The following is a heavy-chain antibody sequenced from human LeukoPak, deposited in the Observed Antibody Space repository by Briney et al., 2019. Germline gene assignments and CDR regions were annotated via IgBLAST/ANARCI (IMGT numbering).Heavy chain of an antibody. J-gene: IGHJ4*02. CDR1: GFTFSNYG. Sequence: GGSLRLSCAASGFTFSNYGMHWVRQAPGKGLEWVAFIRYDGSNKYYADSVKGRFTISRDNSKNSLYLQMNSLRAEDTAVYYCAKARPIYYGSGSYLAYWGQGTLVTVSS. D-gene: IGHD3-10*01. CDR2: IRYDGSNK. CDR3: AKARPIYYGSGSYLAY. V-gene: IGHV3-30*02.